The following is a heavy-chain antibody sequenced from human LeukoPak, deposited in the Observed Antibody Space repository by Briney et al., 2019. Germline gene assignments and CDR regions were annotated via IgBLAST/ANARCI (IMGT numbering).Heavy chain of an antibody. J-gene: IGHJ5*02. CDR2: IYPGDSDT. CDR3: ATYYYDSSGYYYLSWFDP. V-gene: IGHV5-51*01. Sequence: GASLQISCKGSGSSFTSYWIGWVRQMPGKGLEWMGIIYPGDSDTRYSPSFQGQVTISADKSISTAYLQWSSLKASDTAMYYCATYYYDSSGYYYLSWFDPWGQGTLVTVSS. CDR1: GSSFTSYW. D-gene: IGHD3-22*01.